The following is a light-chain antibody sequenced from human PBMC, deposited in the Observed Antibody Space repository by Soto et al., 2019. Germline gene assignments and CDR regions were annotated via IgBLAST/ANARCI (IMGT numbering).Light chain of an antibody. Sequence: DIQLTQSPSFLSASIGDRVTITCRASQGFSNYLAWYQQKPGEAPKLLIYVASTLHSGLPSRFSGSGSGTEFTLTISSLQPEDFATYYCQQLNSFPLTFGGGTKVDIK. CDR3: QQLNSFPLT. CDR2: VAS. V-gene: IGKV1-9*01. J-gene: IGKJ4*01. CDR1: QGFSNY.